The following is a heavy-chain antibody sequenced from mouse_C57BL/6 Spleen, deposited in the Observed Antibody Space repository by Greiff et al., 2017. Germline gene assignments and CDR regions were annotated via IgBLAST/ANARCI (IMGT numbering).Heavy chain of an antibody. Sequence: QVQLKESGAELVMPGASVKLSCKASGYTFTSYWMHWVKQRPGQGLEWIGEIDPSDSYTNYNQKFKGKSTLTVDKSSSTAYMQLSSLTSEDSAVYYCARWGEEYYFDYWGQGTTLTVSS. J-gene: IGHJ2*01. CDR1: GYTFTSYW. CDR2: IDPSDSYT. V-gene: IGHV1-69*01. CDR3: ARWGEEYYFDY.